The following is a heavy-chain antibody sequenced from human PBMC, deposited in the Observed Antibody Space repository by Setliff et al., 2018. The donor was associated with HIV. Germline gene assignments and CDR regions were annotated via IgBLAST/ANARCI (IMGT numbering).Heavy chain of an antibody. J-gene: IGHJ4*02. CDR1: GGSVSSGDYY. V-gene: IGHV4-30-4*08. Sequence: PSETLSLTCTVSGGSVSSGDYYYNWIRQSPGKGLEWLGYISSSGSTLYTPSLKSRIAISVDTSKNQFSLKLYSVSAADTAFYYCARRTIFSYYFDFWGRGSLVTVSS. CDR2: ISSSGST. CDR3: ARRTIFSYYFDF.